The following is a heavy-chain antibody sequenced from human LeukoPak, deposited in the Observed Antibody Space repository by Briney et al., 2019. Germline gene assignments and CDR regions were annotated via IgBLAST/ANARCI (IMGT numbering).Heavy chain of an antibody. Sequence: ASVKVSCKASGYTFTSYHIHWVRLAPGQGLEWMGMIYPRDGSTSYAQKFQGRVTVTRDTSTSTVHMELSGLRSEDTAVYYCARDQEGFDYWGQGTLVTVSS. J-gene: IGHJ4*02. CDR1: GYTFTSYH. V-gene: IGHV1-46*01. CDR3: ARDQEGFDY. CDR2: IYPRDGST.